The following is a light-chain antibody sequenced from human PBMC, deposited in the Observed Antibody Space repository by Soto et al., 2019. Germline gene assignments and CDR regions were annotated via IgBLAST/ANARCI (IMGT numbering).Light chain of an antibody. CDR1: QSVSSY. Sequence: EIVLTQSPATLSLSPGERATLSCRASQSVSSYLAWYQQKPGQAPRLLIYDASNRATGIPTRFSGSGSGTDFTLTISSLEPEDFAVYYCQQRSNWPQITFGQATPLEIK. CDR3: QQRSNWPQIT. CDR2: DAS. V-gene: IGKV3-11*01. J-gene: IGKJ5*01.